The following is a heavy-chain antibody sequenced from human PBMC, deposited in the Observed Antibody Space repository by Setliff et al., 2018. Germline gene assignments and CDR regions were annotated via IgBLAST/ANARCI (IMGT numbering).Heavy chain of an antibody. Sequence: SETLSLTCTVSGGSISDNNYYWGWILQSPGKALEWIGGISHSGNKYFNPSFRSRVTIPVDMSKNLFSLNIDSVTAADTAVYYCARESRLGYSGYDCAFDYWGQGMLVTVSS. V-gene: IGHV4-39*02. D-gene: IGHD5-12*01. CDR3: ARESRLGYSGYDCAFDY. CDR2: ISHSGNK. CDR1: GGSISDNNYY. J-gene: IGHJ4*02.